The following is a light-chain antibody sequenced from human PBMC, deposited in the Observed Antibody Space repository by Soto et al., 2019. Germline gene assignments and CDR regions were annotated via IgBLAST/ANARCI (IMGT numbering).Light chain of an antibody. CDR1: RSDVGGYNY. Sequence: SLLTQPASLSGSPGQAITLSCTGTRSDVGGYNYVSWYQQHPGKAPKLMIYDVSNRPSGVSNRFSGSKSGNTASLTISGLQAEDEADYYCSSYTSSSTPFVFGTGTKVTVL. V-gene: IGLV2-14*01. CDR3: SSYTSSSTPFV. J-gene: IGLJ1*01. CDR2: DVS.